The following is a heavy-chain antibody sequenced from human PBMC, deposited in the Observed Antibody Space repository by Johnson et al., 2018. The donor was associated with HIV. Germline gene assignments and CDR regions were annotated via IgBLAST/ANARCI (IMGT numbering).Heavy chain of an antibody. V-gene: IGHV3-11*04. CDR1: GFTFSDYY. J-gene: IGHJ3*02. CDR3: ARACRDGYTCDVYDI. Sequence: QVQLVESGGGLVKPGGSLRLSCAASGFTFSDYYMSWIRQAPGNGLEWVSYISSSGSTIYYADSVKGRFTISRDNSKNTLYLQMTSLRAEDTAVYYCARACRDGYTCDVYDIWGQGTMVTVSS. D-gene: IGHD5-24*01. CDR2: ISSSGSTI.